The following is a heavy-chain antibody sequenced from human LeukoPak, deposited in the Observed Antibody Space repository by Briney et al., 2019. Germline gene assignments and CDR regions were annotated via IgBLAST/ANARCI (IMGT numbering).Heavy chain of an antibody. CDR3: ARGSSFDGYCSAGACDAGYYDS. V-gene: IGHV4-34*01. J-gene: IGHJ4*02. CDR1: GESFSAYF. Sequence: SETLSLTCAVYGESFSAYFWNWVRQAPGKPLEYIGEINHRGSSHYNPSLKTRVTLSVDTSKNQFSLKLTSVTAADTAVYFCARGSSFDGYCSAGACDAGYYDSWGQGTPVTVSS. D-gene: IGHD2-15*01. CDR2: INHRGSS.